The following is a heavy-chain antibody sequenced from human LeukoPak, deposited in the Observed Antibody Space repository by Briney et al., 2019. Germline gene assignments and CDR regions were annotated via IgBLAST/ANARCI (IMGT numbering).Heavy chain of an antibody. Sequence: GGSLRLSCAASGFTFSSFAMSWVRQAPGKGLEWVSTISGGGITTYYADSAEGRFTISRDNSKNTLYLQMNSLTAEDTAVYYCPRQSYASGWNPFDYWGQGILVTVSS. V-gene: IGHV3-23*01. CDR2: ISGGGITT. J-gene: IGHJ4*02. CDR1: GFTFSSFA. D-gene: IGHD6-19*01. CDR3: PRQSYASGWNPFDY.